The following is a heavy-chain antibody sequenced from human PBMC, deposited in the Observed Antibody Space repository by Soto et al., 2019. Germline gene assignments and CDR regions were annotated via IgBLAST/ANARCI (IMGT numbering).Heavy chain of an antibody. CDR3: AKDHGDLASDP. CDR2: ISYDGSNK. D-gene: IGHD3-10*01. Sequence: QVQLVESGGGVVQPGRSLRLSCAASGFTFSSYGMHWVRQAPGKGLEWVAVISYDGSNKYYADSVKGRFTISRDNSTNTLYLQMNSLRAEDTAVYYCAKDHGDLASDPWGQGTLVTVSS. V-gene: IGHV3-30*18. CDR1: GFTFSSYG. J-gene: IGHJ5*02.